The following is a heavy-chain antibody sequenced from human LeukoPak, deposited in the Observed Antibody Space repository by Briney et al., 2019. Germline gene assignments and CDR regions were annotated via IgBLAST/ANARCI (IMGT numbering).Heavy chain of an antibody. CDR2: INHSGST. J-gene: IGHJ4*02. CDR3: AKAADIYGYFDY. CDR1: GGSFSGYY. D-gene: IGHD2-2*01. V-gene: IGHV4-34*01. Sequence: SETLSLTCAVDGGSFSGYYWSWIRQPPGKGLEWIGEINHSGSTNYNPSLKSRVTISVDTSKNQFSLKLSSVTAADTAVYYCAKAADIYGYFDYWGQGTLVTVSS.